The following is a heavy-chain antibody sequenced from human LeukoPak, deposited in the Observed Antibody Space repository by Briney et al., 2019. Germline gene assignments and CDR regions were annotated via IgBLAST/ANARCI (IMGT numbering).Heavy chain of an antibody. Sequence: PGGSLRLSCAASGFTFSSYSMNWVRQAPGKGLEWVAVISYDGSNKYYADSVKGRFTISRDNSKNTLYLQMNSLRAEDTAVYYCAKSVAGTGDPVDYWGQGTLVIVSS. CDR2: ISYDGSNK. D-gene: IGHD6-19*01. CDR1: GFTFSSYS. V-gene: IGHV3-30*18. J-gene: IGHJ4*02. CDR3: AKSVAGTGDPVDY.